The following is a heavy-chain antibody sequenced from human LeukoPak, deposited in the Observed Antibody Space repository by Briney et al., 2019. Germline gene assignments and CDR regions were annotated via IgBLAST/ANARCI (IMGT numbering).Heavy chain of an antibody. Sequence: SVKVSCKASGGTFSSYAISWVRQAPGQGLEWMGGIIPIFGTANYAQKFQGRVTITADESTSTAYMELSSLRSEDTAVYYCARDGERYCSSTSCYRYPSFDYWGQGTLVTVSS. CDR3: ARDGERYCSSTSCYRYPSFDY. CDR2: IIPIFGTA. CDR1: GGTFSSYA. D-gene: IGHD2-2*01. J-gene: IGHJ4*02. V-gene: IGHV1-69*13.